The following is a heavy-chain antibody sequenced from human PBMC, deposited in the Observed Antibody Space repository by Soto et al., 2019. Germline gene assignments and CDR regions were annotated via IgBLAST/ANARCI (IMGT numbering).Heavy chain of an antibody. CDR3: AKDRSADADGFTLDC. CDR1: GGSITNYY. J-gene: IGHJ4*02. V-gene: IGHV4-59*01. Sequence: PSETLSLTCTISGGSITNYYWSWVRQPPGKGLEWIGYVYYSGSTKYNPSLESRVTISADTSKNQFSLRVTSVTAADTAVYYCAKDRSADADGFTLDCSGKRIMVTVAS. CDR2: VYYSGST. D-gene: IGHD2-15*01.